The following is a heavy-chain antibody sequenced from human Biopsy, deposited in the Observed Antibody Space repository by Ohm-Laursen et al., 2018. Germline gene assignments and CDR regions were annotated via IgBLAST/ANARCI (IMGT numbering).Heavy chain of an antibody. CDR1: GGSISSDY. CDR2: ISNRGST. D-gene: IGHD3-3*01. J-gene: IGHJ3*01. CDR3: ARLFRLDDYWNDDPPDGFDV. Sequence: SDTLSLTCTVSGGSISSDYWSWIRQSPGKGLEWIGYISNRGSTNYNPSLRGRVAMPVDTSKNQFSLQLTSVTAADTAMFFCARLFRLDDYWNDDPPDGFDVWGQGTMVTVSS. V-gene: IGHV4-59*07.